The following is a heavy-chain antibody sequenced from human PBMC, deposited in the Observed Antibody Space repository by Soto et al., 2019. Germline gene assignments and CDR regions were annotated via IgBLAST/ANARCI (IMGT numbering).Heavy chain of an antibody. V-gene: IGHV4-61*01. CDR3: ARSAGSSGFPDYLDS. J-gene: IGHJ4*02. CDR2: IYSSGTT. Sequence: SETLCLTWSVSGATIISGSYYWAWNRQPPGQGLEWVGYIYSSGTTNYNPSLRSRVTMSVDTSKNRFSLNLISVTAADTAVYYCARSAGSSGFPDYLDSWGQGTLVTVS. CDR1: GATIISGSYY. D-gene: IGHD3-10*01.